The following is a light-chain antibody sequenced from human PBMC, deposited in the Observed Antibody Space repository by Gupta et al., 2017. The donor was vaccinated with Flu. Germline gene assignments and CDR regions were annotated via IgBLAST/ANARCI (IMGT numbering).Light chain of an antibody. CDR2: EAS. Sequence: DIVLTQSPATLSLSPGESATLSCRASQSVGTYLAWYKQKPGQTPRLIIYEASNRDTGIPARFSGSGYGTDFTLTISSREPEDFAFYYWQKNSNRPLYTFGQGTKVDIK. J-gene: IGKJ2*01. CDR1: QSVGTY. V-gene: IGKV3-11*01. CDR3: QKNSNRPLYT.